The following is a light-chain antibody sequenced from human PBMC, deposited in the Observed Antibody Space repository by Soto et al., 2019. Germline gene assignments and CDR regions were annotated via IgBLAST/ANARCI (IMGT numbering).Light chain of an antibody. CDR2: RNI. V-gene: IGLV1-47*01. CDR1: TSNIGTNF. Sequence: QSVLTQPPSASGTPGQRVTISCSGSTSNIGTNFVYWYQQLPGTAPKLLIYRNIERPSGVPDRFSGSKSGTSASLAISGLRSEDEADYYCASWNDSLSVVFGGATKLTVL. CDR3: ASWNDSLSVV. J-gene: IGLJ2*01.